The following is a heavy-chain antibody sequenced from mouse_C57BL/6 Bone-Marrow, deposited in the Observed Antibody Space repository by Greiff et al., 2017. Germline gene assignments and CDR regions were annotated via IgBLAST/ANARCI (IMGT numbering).Heavy chain of an antibody. V-gene: IGHV1-54*01. J-gene: IGHJ3*01. CDR2: INTGSGGT. Sequence: LQESGAELVRPGTSVKVSCKASGFAFTNYLIEWVKQRPGQGLEWIGVINTGSGGTNYNENFKGKVTMTADKSSSTAYMQLSSLTSEDSAVYSCARSKNWDSWFAYWGQGPLVPVTA. CDR1: GFAFTNYL. CDR3: ARSKNWDSWFAY. D-gene: IGHD4-1*01.